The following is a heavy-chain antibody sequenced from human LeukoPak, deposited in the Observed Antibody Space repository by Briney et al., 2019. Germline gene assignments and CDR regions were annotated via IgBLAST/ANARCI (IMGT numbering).Heavy chain of an antibody. CDR3: ARGIETSYYESSGYYNF. Sequence: SETLSLTCTVSGGSISSSNYFWAWIRQPPGKGLEWIGSFYCSANTCYNPSLKSRVTISVDMSKNQFSLDLSSVTAADTAVYYCARGIETSYYESSGYYNFWGQGTLVTVSS. D-gene: IGHD3-22*01. CDR2: FYCSANT. CDR1: GGSISSSNYF. V-gene: IGHV4-39*07. J-gene: IGHJ4*02.